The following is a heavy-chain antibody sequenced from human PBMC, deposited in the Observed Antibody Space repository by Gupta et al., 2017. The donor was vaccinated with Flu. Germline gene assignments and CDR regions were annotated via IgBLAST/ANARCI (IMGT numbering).Heavy chain of an antibody. CDR3: ARANYYDSSGYQSYFDL. J-gene: IGHJ2*01. V-gene: IGHV4-34*01. Sequence: QVQLQQWGAGLLKPSETLSLTCAVYGGSFSGYYWSWIRQPPGKGLEWIGEINHSGSTNYNPYLKRRVTISVDTSKNQVSLKLSSVTAADTAVYYCARANYYDSSGYQSYFDLGGRGTLVTVSS. D-gene: IGHD3-22*01. CDR1: GGSFSGYY. CDR2: INHSGST.